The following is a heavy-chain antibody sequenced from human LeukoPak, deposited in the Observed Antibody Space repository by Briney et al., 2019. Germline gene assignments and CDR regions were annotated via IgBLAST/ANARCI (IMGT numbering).Heavy chain of an antibody. CDR2: ISSSSSYI. CDR3: ARDEHSSGYHYDPEYFQH. J-gene: IGHJ1*01. Sequence: GGSLRLSCTASGFTFSRYSMNWVRQAPGKGLEWVSSISSSSSYIYYADSVKGRFTISRDNAKNSMYLQMNSLRAEDTAVYYCARDEHSSGYHYDPEYFQHWGQGTLVTVSS. V-gene: IGHV3-21*01. CDR1: GFTFSRYS. D-gene: IGHD3-22*01.